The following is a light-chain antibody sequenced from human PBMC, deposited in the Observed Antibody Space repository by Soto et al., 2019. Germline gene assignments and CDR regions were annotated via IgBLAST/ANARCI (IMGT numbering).Light chain of an antibody. Sequence: QSALTQPASVSGSPGQPITISCTGTSSDVGGYNYVSWYQQHPGKAPKLMIYDASNRPSGVSNRFSGSKSGNTASLTISGLQAEDEADYYCSSYTSSSTYVFGTGTKVTVL. CDR1: SSDVGGYNY. J-gene: IGLJ1*01. V-gene: IGLV2-14*01. CDR2: DAS. CDR3: SSYTSSSTYV.